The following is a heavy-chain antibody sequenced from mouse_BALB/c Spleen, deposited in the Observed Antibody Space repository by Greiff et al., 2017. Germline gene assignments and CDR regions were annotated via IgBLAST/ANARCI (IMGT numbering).Heavy chain of an antibody. CDR3: ARHLTVLRDVGAMDY. D-gene: IGHD1-1*01. V-gene: IGHV1-66*01. CDR2: IFPGSGNT. Sequence: QVQLQQSGPELVKPGASVKISCKASGYSFTSYYIHWVKQRPGQGLEWIGWIFPGSGNTKYNEKFKGKATLTADTSSSTAYMQLSSLTSEDSAVYFCARHLTVLRDVGAMDYWGQGTSVTVSS. CDR1: GYSFTSYY. J-gene: IGHJ4*01.